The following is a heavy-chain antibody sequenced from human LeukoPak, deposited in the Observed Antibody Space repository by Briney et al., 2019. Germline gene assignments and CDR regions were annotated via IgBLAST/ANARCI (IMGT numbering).Heavy chain of an antibody. V-gene: IGHV3-53*01. J-gene: IGHJ4*02. CDR2: IYSGGST. CDR3: AKVRSIKGARGFDY. D-gene: IGHD3-10*01. CDR1: EFSVGSNY. Sequence: GGSLRLSCAASEFSVGSNYMTWVRQAPGKGLEWVSLIYSGGSTYYADSVKGRFTISRDNSKNTLYLQMNSLRAEDTAVYYCAKVRSIKGARGFDYWGQGTLVTVSS.